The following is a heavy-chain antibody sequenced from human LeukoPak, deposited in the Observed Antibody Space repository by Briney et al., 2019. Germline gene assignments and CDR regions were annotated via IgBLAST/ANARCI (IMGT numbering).Heavy chain of an antibody. D-gene: IGHD5-12*01. CDR1: GGSISSYY. Sequence: SETLSLTCTVSGGSISSYYWSWIRRPPGKGLEWIGYIYYSGSTNYNPSLKSRVTISVDTSKNQFSLKLSSVTAADTAVYYCARGPARLVAYFDYWGQGTLVTVSS. CDR2: IYYSGST. V-gene: IGHV4-59*01. CDR3: ARGPARLVAYFDY. J-gene: IGHJ4*02.